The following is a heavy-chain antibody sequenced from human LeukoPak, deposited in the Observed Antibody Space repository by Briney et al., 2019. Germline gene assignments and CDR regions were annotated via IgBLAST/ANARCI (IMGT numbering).Heavy chain of an antibody. CDR3: ARDNDFWSGYYSFDF. J-gene: IGHJ4*02. Sequence: PSETLSLTCTVSGGSISSSSYYWSWIRQHPGKGLEWIGYIYYSGSTSYNPSLQSRVTISIDTSKNQFSLKLSSVTAADTAVYYCARDNDFWSGYYSFDFWGRGTLVTVSS. D-gene: IGHD3-3*01. CDR1: GGSISSSSYY. CDR2: IYYSGST. V-gene: IGHV4-31*03.